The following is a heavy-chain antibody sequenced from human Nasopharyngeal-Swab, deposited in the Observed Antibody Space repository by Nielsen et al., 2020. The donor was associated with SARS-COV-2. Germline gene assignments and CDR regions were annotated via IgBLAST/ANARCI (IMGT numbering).Heavy chain of an antibody. V-gene: IGHV4-59*08. J-gene: IGHJ6*03. CDR2: IYYSGST. CDR3: ARQIYDFWSGYGLVYYYYMDV. Sequence: WIRQPPGKGLEWFGYIYYSGSTNYNPSLKSRVTISVDTSKNQFSLKLSSVTAADTAVYYCARQIYDFWSGYGLVYYYYMDVWGKGTTVTVSS. D-gene: IGHD3-3*01.